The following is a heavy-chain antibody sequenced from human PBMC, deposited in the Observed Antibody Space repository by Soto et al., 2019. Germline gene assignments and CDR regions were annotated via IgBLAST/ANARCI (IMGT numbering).Heavy chain of an antibody. V-gene: IGHV4-30-2*01. CDR3: ARSPPRSYYVCSCYGVHWVEH. CDR2: IYHTGST. CDR1: GGSTGRGGYS. J-gene: IGHJ5*02. D-gene: IGHD3-22*01. Sequence: TLCLTCAVSGGSTGRGGYSWSWIRQPPGKGLEWIGYIYHTGSTYYNPSLKSRVTISVDRPKNQFSLKPSSVTAADTAVYYCARSPPRSYYVCSCYGVHWVEHWGQAALLTDS.